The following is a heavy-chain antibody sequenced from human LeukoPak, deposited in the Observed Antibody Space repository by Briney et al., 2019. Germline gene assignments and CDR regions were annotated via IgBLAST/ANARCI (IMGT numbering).Heavy chain of an antibody. Sequence: ASVKVSCKASGGTFSSYTISWVRQAPGQGLEWMGRINPNSGGTNYAQKFQGRVTMTRDTSISTAYMELSRLRSDDTAVYYCARVGDGLNDAFDIWGRGTMVTVSS. CDR2: INPNSGGT. J-gene: IGHJ3*02. D-gene: IGHD5-24*01. V-gene: IGHV1-2*06. CDR1: GGTFSSYT. CDR3: ARVGDGLNDAFDI.